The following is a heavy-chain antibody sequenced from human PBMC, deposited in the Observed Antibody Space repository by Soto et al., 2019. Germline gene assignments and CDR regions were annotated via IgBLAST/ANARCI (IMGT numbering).Heavy chain of an antibody. D-gene: IGHD3-22*01. CDR1: GGSFSGYY. CDR2: INHSGST. J-gene: IGHJ4*02. V-gene: IGHV4-34*01. Sequence: SETLSLTCAVYGGSFSGYYWSWIRQPPGKGLEWIGEINHSGSTNYNPSLKSRVTISVDTSKNQFSLKLSSVTAADTAVYYCGSGHVKSINMIVVVRPVDYWGQGTLVTVSS. CDR3: GSGHVKSINMIVVVRPVDY.